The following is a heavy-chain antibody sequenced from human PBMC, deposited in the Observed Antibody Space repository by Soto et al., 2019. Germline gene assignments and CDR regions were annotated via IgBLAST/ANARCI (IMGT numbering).Heavy chain of an antibody. CDR3: ARTYYYDSSGSFNAFDI. V-gene: IGHV3-11*06. CDR2: ISSSSSYT. D-gene: IGHD3-22*01. CDR1: GFTFSDYY. Sequence: PGGSLRLSCAASGFTFSDYYMSWIRQAPGKGLEWVSYISSSSSYTNYADSVKGRFTISRDNAKNSLYLQMNSLRAEDTAVYYCARTYYYDSSGSFNAFDIWGQGTMVTVSS. J-gene: IGHJ3*02.